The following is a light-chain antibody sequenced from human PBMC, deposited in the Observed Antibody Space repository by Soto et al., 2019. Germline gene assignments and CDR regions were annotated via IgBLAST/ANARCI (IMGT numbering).Light chain of an antibody. J-gene: IGLJ2*01. CDR1: SSDVGGYDY. V-gene: IGLV2-14*03. CDR3: SSYTSSSTRVV. CDR2: DVS. Sequence: QSVLTQPASVSGSLGQSITISCSGTSSDVGGYDYVSWYQQHPGKAPKVIIYDVSDRPSGHSNRFSGSKSGNTASLTISGLQADDEADYYCSSYTSSSTRVVFGGGTKLTVL.